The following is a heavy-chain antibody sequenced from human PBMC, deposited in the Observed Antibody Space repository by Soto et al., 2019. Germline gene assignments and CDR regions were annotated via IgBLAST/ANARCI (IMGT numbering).Heavy chain of an antibody. V-gene: IGHV3-15*07. CDR1: GLTFSDAW. J-gene: IGHJ4*02. CDR2: IRSQTDGGTT. D-gene: IGHD7-27*01. Sequence: GGSLRLSCVASGLTFSDAWMNWLRQVPEKGLEWVARIRSQTDGGTTDYTAPVNGRFTISRDDSKNTLYLQMNSLKTDDTAIYYCATAPGYWGSAPLDFWGQGTLVTVSS. CDR3: ATAPGYWGSAPLDF.